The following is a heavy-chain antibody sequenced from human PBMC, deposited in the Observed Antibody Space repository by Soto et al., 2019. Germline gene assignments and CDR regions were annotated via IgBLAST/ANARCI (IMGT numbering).Heavy chain of an antibody. Sequence: ETLSLTCAVYGGSFSGYYWSWIRQPPGKGLEWIGEINHSGSTNYNPSLKIRLTISVDTSKNQFSLRLSSVTAADTAVYYCARDGASTAYWIDPWCQGTLVS. CDR2: INHSGST. CDR3: ARDGASTAYWIDP. J-gene: IGHJ5*02. V-gene: IGHV4-34*01. CDR1: GGSFSGYY. D-gene: IGHD2-2*01.